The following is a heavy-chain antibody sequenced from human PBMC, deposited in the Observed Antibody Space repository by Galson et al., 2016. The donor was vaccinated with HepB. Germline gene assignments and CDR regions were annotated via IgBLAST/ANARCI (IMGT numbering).Heavy chain of an antibody. V-gene: IGHV1-18*01. J-gene: IGHJ3*02. D-gene: IGHD3-10*01. CDR1: GYTFSSYG. CDR2: ISTYRGDT. Sequence: SVKVSCKASGYTFSSYGISWVRQAPGQGLEWMGWISTYRGDTNYAQKFRGRVTLTTDESTSTVYMDLRSLTSDDTAVYQCVRDCYESGSYGDDVFEMWGQGTRVTLSS. CDR3: VRDCYESGSYGDDVFEM.